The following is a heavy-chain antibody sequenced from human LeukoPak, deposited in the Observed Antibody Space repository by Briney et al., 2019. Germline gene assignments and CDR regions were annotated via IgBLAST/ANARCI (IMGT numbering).Heavy chain of an antibody. CDR2: IYHGGST. CDR3: ARGGGSYPEY. J-gene: IGHJ4*02. V-gene: IGHV4-59*11. CDR1: GGSISSHY. Sequence: PETLYLTCTVSGGSISSHYWSWIRLPPGKGLEWIGYIYHGGSTNYNPSLKSRVTISEDTSQNQFSLKLNSVTALDTAVYYCARGGGSYPEYWGKGTLVTVSS. D-gene: IGHD1-26*01.